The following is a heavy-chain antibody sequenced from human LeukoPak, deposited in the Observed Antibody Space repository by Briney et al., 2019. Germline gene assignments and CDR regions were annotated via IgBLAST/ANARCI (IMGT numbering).Heavy chain of an antibody. CDR1: EFSVGSNY. Sequence: PGGSLRLSCAASEFSVGSNYMTWVCQAPGKGLEWVSAISGSGGSTYYADSVKGRFTISRDNSKNTLYLQMNSLRAEDTALYYCARRGRAAHAFDIWGQGTMVTVSS. CDR3: ARRGRAAHAFDI. J-gene: IGHJ3*02. CDR2: ISGSGGST. V-gene: IGHV3-66*04. D-gene: IGHD6-6*01.